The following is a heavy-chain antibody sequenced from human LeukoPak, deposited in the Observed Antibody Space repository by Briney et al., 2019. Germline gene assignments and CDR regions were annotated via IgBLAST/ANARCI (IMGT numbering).Heavy chain of an antibody. CDR1: GFTFSSYS. Sequence: PGGSLRLSCAASGFTFSSYSMNWVRQAPGKGPEWVSSISSSSSYIYYADSVKGRFTISRDNAKNSLYLQMNSLRAEDTAVYYCARDRSGGYSGYDAKWFDPWGQGTLVTVSS. CDR2: ISSSSSYI. J-gene: IGHJ5*02. D-gene: IGHD5-12*01. V-gene: IGHV3-21*01. CDR3: ARDRSGGYSGYDAKWFDP.